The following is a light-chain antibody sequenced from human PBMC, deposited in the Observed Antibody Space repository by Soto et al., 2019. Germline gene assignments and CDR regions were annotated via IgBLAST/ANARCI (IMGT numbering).Light chain of an antibody. Sequence: EIVMTQSPATLSVSPGERATLSCRASQSVSSDLAWYLQKPGQAPRLLIYGASTRATGIPARFSGSGSGTEFTLTISRLQSEDFAVYYCHQYNNWPLTFGGGTKVEIK. CDR3: HQYNNWPLT. J-gene: IGKJ4*01. V-gene: IGKV3-15*01. CDR2: GAS. CDR1: QSVSSD.